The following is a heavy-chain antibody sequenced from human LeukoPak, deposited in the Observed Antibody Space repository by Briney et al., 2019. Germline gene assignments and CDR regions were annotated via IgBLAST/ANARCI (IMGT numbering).Heavy chain of an antibody. V-gene: IGHV3-74*01. J-gene: IGHJ4*02. CDR2: ITNDGSST. CDR1: GLTFSSHW. Sequence: GGSLRLSCAASGLTFSSHWMHWVRQAPGKGLVWVSRITNDGSSTTYADSVKGRFTISRDNAKNMLYLQVNSLRAEDTAVYYFSTQQGGNPAYWGQGTLVTVSS. CDR3: STQQGGNPAY. D-gene: IGHD1-14*01.